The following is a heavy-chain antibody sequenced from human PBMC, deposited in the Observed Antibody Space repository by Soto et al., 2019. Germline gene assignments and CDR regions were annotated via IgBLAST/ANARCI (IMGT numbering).Heavy chain of an antibody. Sequence: PSETLSLTCTVSVGSISSSVYYWSWVRQLPGKGLEYIGHIYYSGNTHYNPSLKSRVSISIDTSQNQFSLRLTSVTAADTAVYYCARLRVGVALTPNWFDPWGQGTLVTVS. J-gene: IGHJ5*02. CDR2: IYYSGNT. V-gene: IGHV4-31*03. CDR1: VGSISSSVYY. D-gene: IGHD6-19*01. CDR3: ARLRVGVALTPNWFDP.